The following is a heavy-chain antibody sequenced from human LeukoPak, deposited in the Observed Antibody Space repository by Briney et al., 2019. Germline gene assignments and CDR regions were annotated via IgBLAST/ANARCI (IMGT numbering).Heavy chain of an antibody. Sequence: SSETLSLTCTVSGGSISSGSYYWSWIRQPAGKGLEWIGRIYTSGSTNYNPSLKSRVTISVDTSKNQFSLKLSSVTAADTAVYYCAREEQLVYVYWGQGTLVTVSS. D-gene: IGHD6-6*01. CDR1: GGSISSGSYY. V-gene: IGHV4-61*02. J-gene: IGHJ4*02. CDR3: AREEQLVYVY. CDR2: IYTSGST.